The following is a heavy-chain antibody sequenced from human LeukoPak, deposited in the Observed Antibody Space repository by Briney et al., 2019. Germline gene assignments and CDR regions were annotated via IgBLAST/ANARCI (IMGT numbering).Heavy chain of an antibody. CDR3: AKSGPFDY. CDR2: INHSGST. CDR1: GGSFSGYY. J-gene: IGHJ4*02. D-gene: IGHD5-12*01. V-gene: IGHV4-34*01. Sequence: SETLSLTCAVYGGSFSGYYWSWIRQPPGKGLEWIGEINHSGSTNYNPSLKSRVTISIDTSKNQFSLKLSSVTAADTAVYYCAKSGPFDYWGQGTLVTVSS.